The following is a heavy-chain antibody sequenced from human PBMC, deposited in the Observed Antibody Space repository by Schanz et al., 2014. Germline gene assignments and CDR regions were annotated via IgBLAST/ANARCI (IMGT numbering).Heavy chain of an antibody. Sequence: QVQLQESGPGLVGPLETPALTCTVSCGSLSSYYWSWIPQSPGKGPELIGYLTYSGGPNHNASLKSRVTIAVDTAKNQFSLKVTSVTAADTAIYYCARVHSTSLERGSHYYMDVWGKGTTVTVSS. CDR1: CGSLSSYY. J-gene: IGHJ6*03. D-gene: IGHD2-2*01. V-gene: IGHV4-59*01. CDR2: LTYSGGP. CDR3: ARVHSTSLERGSHYYMDV.